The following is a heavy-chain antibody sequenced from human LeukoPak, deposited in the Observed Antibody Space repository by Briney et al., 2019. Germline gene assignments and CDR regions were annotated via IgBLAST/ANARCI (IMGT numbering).Heavy chain of an antibody. CDR1: GFTFSDYY. Sequence: GGSLRLSCAASGFTFSDYYISWSRQAPGKGLEWVSYISSSSSYTNYADSVKGRFTISRDNAKNSLYLQMNSLRAEDTAVYYCARHVDTAMGGMDVWGQGTTVTVSS. CDR2: ISSSSSYT. V-gene: IGHV3-11*03. CDR3: ARHVDTAMGGMDV. D-gene: IGHD5-18*01. J-gene: IGHJ6*02.